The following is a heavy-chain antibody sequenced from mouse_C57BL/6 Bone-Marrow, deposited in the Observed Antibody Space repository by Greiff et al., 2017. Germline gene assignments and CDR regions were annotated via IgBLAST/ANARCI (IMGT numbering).Heavy chain of an antibody. Sequence: EVKLVESGGGLVQPGGSLKLSCAASGFTFSDYGMAWVRQAPRKGPEWVAFISNLAYSIYYADTVTGRFTISRENAKNTLYLEMSSLRSEDTAMYYCARRGLLYWYFEVWGTGTTVTVSS. D-gene: IGHD3-1*01. CDR1: GFTFSDYG. CDR3: ARRGLLYWYFEV. V-gene: IGHV5-15*04. CDR2: ISNLAYSI. J-gene: IGHJ1*03.